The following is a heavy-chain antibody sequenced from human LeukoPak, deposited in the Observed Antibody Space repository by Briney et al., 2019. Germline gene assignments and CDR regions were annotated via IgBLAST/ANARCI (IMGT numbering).Heavy chain of an antibody. CDR1: GFTFTDYS. V-gene: IGHV3-21*06. CDR3: VRGPTLIGVAGTWPLDY. J-gene: IGHJ4*02. CDR2: ISSGSSYK. D-gene: IGHD6-19*01. Sequence: GGSLRLSCAASGFTFTDYSMKWVRQAPGKGLEWVSSISSGSSYKYYGDSVKGRFSISRDGAKNSLYLQMNSLRAQDTAVSYCVRGPTLIGVAGTWPLDYWDQGTLVVVSS.